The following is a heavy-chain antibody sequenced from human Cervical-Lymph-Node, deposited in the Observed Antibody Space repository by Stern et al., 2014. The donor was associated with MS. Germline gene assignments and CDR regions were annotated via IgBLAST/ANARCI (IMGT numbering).Heavy chain of an antibody. Sequence: VQLVQSGAEVKKPGASVKVSCKASGHTFAVHWVRQASGQRLEWMGRIITGNGDTNYSQKFQGRVTITRDTFASTAYMELRSLRSEDTAVYYCTSLSGPLDSWGQGTLVTVSS. V-gene: IGHV1-3*04. J-gene: IGHJ5*01. CDR1: GHTFA. D-gene: IGHD3-10*01. CDR3: TSLSGPLDS. CDR2: IITGNGDT.